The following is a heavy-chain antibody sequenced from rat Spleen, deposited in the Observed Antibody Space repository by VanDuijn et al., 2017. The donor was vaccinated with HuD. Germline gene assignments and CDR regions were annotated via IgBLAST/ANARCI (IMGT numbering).Heavy chain of an antibody. D-gene: IGHD1-11*01. Sequence: QVQLKESGPGLVQPSQTLSLTCTVSGFSLTSYNVHWVRQPPGKGLEWMGVMWSSGSADYNSVLKSRLNISRDTSKKQVFLKMNSLQSEDTTTDYSARGAYGGYSEWFDYWGQGVMVTVSS. CDR3: ARGAYGGYSEWFDY. CDR2: MWSSGSA. CDR1: GFSLTSYN. J-gene: IGHJ2*01. V-gene: IGHV2-45*01.